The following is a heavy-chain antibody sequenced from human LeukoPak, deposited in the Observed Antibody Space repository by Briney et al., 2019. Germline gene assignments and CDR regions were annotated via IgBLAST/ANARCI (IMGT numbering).Heavy chain of an antibody. CDR3: ARDHYDHYGDYVFDY. D-gene: IGHD4-17*01. V-gene: IGHV4-4*07. J-gene: IGHJ4*02. CDR2: IYSSGRT. CDR1: GGSISSYY. Sequence: PSETLSLTCTVSGGSISSYYWTWIRQPAGKGLEWIGRIYSSGRTSYNPSLKSRVTMSVDTSRNQFSLKLRSVTAADTAVYYCARDHYDHYGDYVFDYWGQGTLVTVSS.